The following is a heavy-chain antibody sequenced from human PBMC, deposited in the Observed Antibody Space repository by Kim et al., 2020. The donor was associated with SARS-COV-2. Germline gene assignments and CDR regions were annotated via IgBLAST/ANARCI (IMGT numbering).Heavy chain of an antibody. CDR2: IYPGDSDT. CDR1: GYSFTSYW. Sequence: GESLKISCKASGYSFTSYWIGWVRQMPGKGLEWMGIIYPGDSDTRYSPSFQGQVTISADKSINTAYLQWSSLKASDTAIYYCARVGTVAGIPLDYWGQGTLVTVSS. CDR3: ARVGTVAGIPLDY. D-gene: IGHD6-19*01. V-gene: IGHV5-51*01. J-gene: IGHJ4*02.